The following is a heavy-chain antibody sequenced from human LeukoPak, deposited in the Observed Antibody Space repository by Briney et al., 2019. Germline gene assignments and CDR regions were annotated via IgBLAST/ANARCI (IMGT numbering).Heavy chain of an antibody. D-gene: IGHD6-19*01. CDR3: ARYDVGWYYFDY. CDR2: IYNFGST. CDR1: GDSISSSSSY. J-gene: IGHJ4*02. V-gene: IGHV4-39*07. Sequence: PSETLSLTCTVSGDSISSSSSYWGWIRQPPGKGLEWIGSIYNFGSTYYNPSLESRVTISIDTTKKQFSLKASSVTAADTAVYYCARYDVGWYYFDYWGQGTLVTVSS.